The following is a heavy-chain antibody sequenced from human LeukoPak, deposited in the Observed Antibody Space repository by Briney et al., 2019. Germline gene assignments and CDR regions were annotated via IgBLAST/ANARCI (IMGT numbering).Heavy chain of an antibody. V-gene: IGHV4-59*08. CDR1: GGSISSYY. D-gene: IGHD1-1*01. J-gene: IGHJ3*02. Sequence: SETLSLTCTVSGGSISSYYWSWIRRPPGKGLEWIGYIHYSGGSTNYNPSLKSRVTISVDTSKKHFSLKLSSVTAADTAVYYCARHVATGTTDAFDIWGQGAMVAVSS. CDR2: IHYSGGST. CDR3: ARHVATGTTDAFDI.